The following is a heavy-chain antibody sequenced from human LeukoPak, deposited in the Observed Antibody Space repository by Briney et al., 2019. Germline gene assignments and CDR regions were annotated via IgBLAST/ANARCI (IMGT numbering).Heavy chain of an antibody. CDR1: GFTFDDYD. Sequence: GGSLRLSCAASGFTFDDYDINWVRQAPGKGLEWVSHINWNGNTIGYADSMKGRFTISRDNAKNSVFLQMNSLRAEDTAVYYCARDFCSGGSCYSWGQGTLVTVSS. CDR2: INWNGNTI. CDR3: ARDFCSGGSCYS. J-gene: IGHJ4*02. V-gene: IGHV3-20*04. D-gene: IGHD2-15*01.